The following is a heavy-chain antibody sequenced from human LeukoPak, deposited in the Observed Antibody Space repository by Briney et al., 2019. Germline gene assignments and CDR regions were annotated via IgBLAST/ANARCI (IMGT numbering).Heavy chain of an antibody. CDR3: ARTRQYDFWSGSPYYMDV. CDR1: GYTFTSYY. V-gene: IGHV1-46*01. Sequence: ASVKVSCKASGYTFTSYYLHWVRQAPGQGLEWMGIINPSGGSTSYAQKFQGRVTMTRDTSTSTVYMQLSSLRSEDTAVYYCARTRQYDFWSGSPYYMDVWGKGTTVTVSS. J-gene: IGHJ6*03. CDR2: INPSGGST. D-gene: IGHD3-3*01.